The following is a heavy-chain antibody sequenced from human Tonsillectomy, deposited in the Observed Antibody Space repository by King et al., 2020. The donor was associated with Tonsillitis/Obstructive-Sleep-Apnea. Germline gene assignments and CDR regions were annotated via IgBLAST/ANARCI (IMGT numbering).Heavy chain of an antibody. V-gene: IGHV5-51*01. CDR3: ARQYIAVAGTADY. Sequence: VQLVESGAEVKKPGESLKISCKGSGDSFTSYWIGWVRQMPGKGLEGMGIIYPGDSDFDTKYSPSVHGQVTISAAKSISTSYLQWSGLKASDTAMYYCARQYIAVAGTADYWGQGTLVTVSS. CDR1: GDSFTSYW. J-gene: IGHJ4*02. D-gene: IGHD6-19*01. CDR2: IYPGDSDFDT.